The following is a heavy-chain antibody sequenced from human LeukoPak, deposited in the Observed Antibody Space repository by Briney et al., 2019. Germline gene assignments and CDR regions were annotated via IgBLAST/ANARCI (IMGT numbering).Heavy chain of an antibody. V-gene: IGHV3-48*02. CDR3: ARGSGVDAHIDY. CDR1: GFTFSSYS. CDR2: ISSSSTI. J-gene: IGHJ4*02. Sequence: PGGSLRLSCAASGFTFSSYSMNWVRQAPGKGLEWVSYISSSSTIYYTDSVKGRFTISRDNAKNSLYLQMNSLRDEDTAVYYCARGSGVDAHIDYWGQGTLVTVSA. D-gene: IGHD3-3*01.